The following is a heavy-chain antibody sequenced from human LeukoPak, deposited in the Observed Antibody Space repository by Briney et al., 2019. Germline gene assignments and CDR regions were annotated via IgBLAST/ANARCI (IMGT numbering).Heavy chain of an antibody. CDR3: ARRRPNSDCFDY. Sequence: PGGSLRLSCAASGFPFSTYLMHWVRQAPGKGLEWVAVTSYDGSNKYYADSVKGRFTISRDNSKNTLYLQVNSLRAEDTAVYYCARRRPNSDCFDYWGQGTLVTVSS. CDR1: GFPFSTYL. CDR2: TSYDGSNK. D-gene: IGHD2-21*02. J-gene: IGHJ4*02. V-gene: IGHV3-30-3*01.